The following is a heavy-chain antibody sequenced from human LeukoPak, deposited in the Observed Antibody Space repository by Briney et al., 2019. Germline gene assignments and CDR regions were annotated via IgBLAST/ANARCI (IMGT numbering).Heavy chain of an antibody. J-gene: IGHJ6*02. CDR1: GFTFSSYN. Sequence: GGSLRLSCAASGFTFSSYNMNWVRQAPGKGLEWVSSISSSSSYIYYADSVKGRFTISRDNAKNSLYLQMNSLRAEDTAVYYCATDKIAAAGTDYYYGMDVWGQGTTVTVSS. CDR3: ATDKIAAAGTDYYYGMDV. D-gene: IGHD6-13*01. CDR2: ISSSSSYI. V-gene: IGHV3-21*01.